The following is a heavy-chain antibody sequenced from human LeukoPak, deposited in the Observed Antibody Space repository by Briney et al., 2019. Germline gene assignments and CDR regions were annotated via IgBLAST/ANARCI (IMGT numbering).Heavy chain of an antibody. J-gene: IGHJ4*02. CDR1: GFIFDDYG. D-gene: IGHD2-21*01. CDR3: VQGPYLDY. Sequence: PGGSLRLSCAASGFIFDDYGMSWVRQAPGKGLEWVSGVTWNGGRTGYADSVKGRFTISRDSAKKSLYLQMKSLRAEDTALYFCVQGPYLDYWGQGTLVTVSS. V-gene: IGHV3-20*04. CDR2: VTWNGGRT.